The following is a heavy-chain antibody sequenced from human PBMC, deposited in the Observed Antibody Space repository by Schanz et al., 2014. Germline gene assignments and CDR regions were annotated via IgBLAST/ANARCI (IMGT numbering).Heavy chain of an antibody. D-gene: IGHD5-12*01. CDR1: GFTFSAYA. V-gene: IGHV3-23*01. CDR2: INTGGDST. J-gene: IGHJ4*02. CDR3: ARKVVATIGGYYDN. Sequence: EVQLLESGGGLVQPGGSLRLSCAASGFTFSAYAMTWVRQIPGKGLEWVSSINTGGDSTYYADSVKGRFTMSRDNAKNSVFLQMNSLRAEDTAVYYCARKVVATIGGYYDNWGQGTLVTVSS.